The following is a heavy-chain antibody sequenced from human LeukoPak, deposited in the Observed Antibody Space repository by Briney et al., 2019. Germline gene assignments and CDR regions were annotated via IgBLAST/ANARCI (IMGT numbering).Heavy chain of an antibody. D-gene: IGHD6-19*01. CDR1: GFTFSSYS. Sequence: PGGSLRLSCAASGFTFSSYSMNWVRQAPGKGLEWVSYISSSSSTIYYADSVKGRFTISRDNAKNSLYLQMNSLRAEDTAVYYCARDIVVAGTYGMDVWGQGTTVTVSS. J-gene: IGHJ6*02. CDR3: ARDIVVAGTYGMDV. V-gene: IGHV3-48*01. CDR2: ISSSSSTI.